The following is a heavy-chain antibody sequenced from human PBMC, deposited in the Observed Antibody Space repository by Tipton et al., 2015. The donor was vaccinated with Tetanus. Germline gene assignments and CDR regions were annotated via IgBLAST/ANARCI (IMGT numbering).Heavy chain of an antibody. D-gene: IGHD4-17*01. CDR2: INHSGST. Sequence: TLSLTCAVYGGSFSGYYWSWIRQPPGKGLEWIGEINHSGSTNYNPSLKSRVTMSVDTSKNQFSLKLSSVTAADTAVYYCARDGDYVNYYYYGMDVWGQGTTVTVSS. J-gene: IGHJ6*02. CDR1: GGSFSGYY. CDR3: ARDGDYVNYYYYGMDV. V-gene: IGHV4-34*01.